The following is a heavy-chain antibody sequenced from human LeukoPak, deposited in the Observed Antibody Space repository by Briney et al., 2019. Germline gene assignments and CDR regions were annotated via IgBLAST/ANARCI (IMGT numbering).Heavy chain of an antibody. CDR1: GGSISSSSYY. D-gene: IGHD6-6*01. CDR3: ARHGGPHPPLSSSAP. CDR2: IYYSGST. J-gene: IGHJ5*02. V-gene: IGHV4-39*01. Sequence: SETLSLTCTVSGGSISSSSYYWGWIRQPSGKGLEWIGSIYYSGSTYYNPSLKSRVTISVDTSKNQFSLKLSSETAADTPVYYCARHGGPHPPLSSSAPSGQGTLLTVSS.